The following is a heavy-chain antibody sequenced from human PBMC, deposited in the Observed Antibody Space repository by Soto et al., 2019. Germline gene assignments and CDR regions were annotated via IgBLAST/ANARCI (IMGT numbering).Heavy chain of an antibody. D-gene: IGHD3-3*01. Sequence: ASVKVSCKASGYTFTSQYIHWVRQAPGQGLEWMGIINPSGGSTSYAQKFQGRVTMTRDTSTSTVYMELISLRSEDTAVYYCARGVETYYDFWSEPTFDYWGQGTLVTVSS. CDR3: ARGVETYYDFWSEPTFDY. CDR2: INPSGGST. CDR1: GYTFTSQY. J-gene: IGHJ4*02. V-gene: IGHV1-46*01.